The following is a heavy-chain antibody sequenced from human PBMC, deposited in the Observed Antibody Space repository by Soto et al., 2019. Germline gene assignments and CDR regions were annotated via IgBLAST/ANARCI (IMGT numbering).Heavy chain of an antibody. D-gene: IGHD6-19*01. CDR1: GFTFSSYS. Sequence: EVQLVESGGGVVKPGGSLRLSCAASGFTFSSYSMNWVRQAPGKGLEWVSSISSSSSYIYYADSVKGRFTISRDNAKNSLYLQMNSLRAEDTAVYYCAREPDSIAVDEGAFDISGQGTMVTVSS. CDR3: AREPDSIAVDEGAFDI. J-gene: IGHJ3*02. CDR2: ISSSSSYI. V-gene: IGHV3-21*01.